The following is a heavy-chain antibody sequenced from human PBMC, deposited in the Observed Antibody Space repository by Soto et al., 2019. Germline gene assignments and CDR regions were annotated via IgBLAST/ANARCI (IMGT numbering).Heavy chain of an antibody. CDR3: ARDSTAFVFDF. Sequence: SETLSLTCTVSGDSLGSGAFYWSWIRRTPGKGLEWIGYIYHTGRTTYNPSLESRVSISLDPSKNQFALSLASVTAADTAIYYCARDSTAFVFDFWGQGALVTVSS. CDR1: GDSLGSGAFY. J-gene: IGHJ4*02. CDR2: IYHTGRT. D-gene: IGHD2-2*01. V-gene: IGHV4-61*08.